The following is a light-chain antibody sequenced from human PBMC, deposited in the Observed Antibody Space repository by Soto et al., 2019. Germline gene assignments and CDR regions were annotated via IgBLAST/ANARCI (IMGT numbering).Light chain of an antibody. J-gene: IGLJ2*01. CDR1: SSDVGRYNY. CDR3: CSYTSSTSAV. Sequence: QSALTQPASVSGSPGQSITISCTGTSSDVGRYNYVSWFQQHPGEAPKLMIFEVSTRPSGVSHRFSGSKSGNTASLTISGLRIEDEADYYCCSYTSSTSAVFGGGTKLTVL. CDR2: EVS. V-gene: IGLV2-14*01.